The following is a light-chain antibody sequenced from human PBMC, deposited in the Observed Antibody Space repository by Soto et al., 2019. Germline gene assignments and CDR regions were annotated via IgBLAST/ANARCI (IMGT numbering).Light chain of an antibody. J-gene: IGKJ4*01. CDR2: GAS. CDR3: QQLNTYA. V-gene: IGKV1-9*01. CDR1: QGISTF. Sequence: DIQLTQSPSFLSASVGDRVTITCRASQGISTFLAWYQQIPGKAPNLLIYGASTLHSGVPSRFSATGSGTEFTPTISSLQPEDFGTYFCQQLNTYAFGGGTKVQIK.